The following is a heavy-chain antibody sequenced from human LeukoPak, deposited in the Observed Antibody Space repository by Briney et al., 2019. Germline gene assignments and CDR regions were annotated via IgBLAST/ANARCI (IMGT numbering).Heavy chain of an antibody. D-gene: IGHD3-22*01. CDR3: AATSYYYDSSGYFAFDI. Sequence: SETLSLTCTVSGGSISSYYWSWIRQPAGKGLEWIGRIYTSGSTNYNPSLKRRVTMSVDTSKNQFSLKLSSVTAADTAVYYCAATSYYYDSSGYFAFDIWGQGTMVTVSS. CDR2: IYTSGST. J-gene: IGHJ3*02. V-gene: IGHV4-4*07. CDR1: GGSISSYY.